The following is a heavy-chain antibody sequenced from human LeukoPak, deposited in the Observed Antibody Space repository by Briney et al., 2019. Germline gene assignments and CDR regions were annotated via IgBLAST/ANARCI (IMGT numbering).Heavy chain of an antibody. J-gene: IGHJ3*02. V-gene: IGHV1-18*01. CDR2: ISGYNGNT. CDR1: GYSFTNYG. D-gene: IGHD3-22*01. Sequence: ASVKVSCKASGYSFTNYGIGWVRQAPGQGLGWMGWISGYNGNTKYVQKFQGRVTMTTDTSTSTAYMELRSLRSDDTAMYYCARDLGAYDYDSSGYYPDVVDIWGQGTMVTVSS. CDR3: ARDLGAYDYDSSGYYPDVVDI.